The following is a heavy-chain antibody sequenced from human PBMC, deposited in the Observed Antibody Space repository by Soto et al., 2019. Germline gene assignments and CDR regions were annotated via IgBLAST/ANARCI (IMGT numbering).Heavy chain of an antibody. D-gene: IGHD3-16*02. CDR3: ASRYGLGPDY. V-gene: IGHV1-69*13. CDR1: GGTFSSYS. CDR2: IIPIFGTA. J-gene: IGHJ4*02. Sequence: SVKVSCKASGGTFSSYSISWVRQAPGQGLEWMGGIIPIFGTANYAQKFRGRVTITADESTSTAYMELSSLRSEDTAVYYCASRYGLGPDYWGQGTLVTVSS.